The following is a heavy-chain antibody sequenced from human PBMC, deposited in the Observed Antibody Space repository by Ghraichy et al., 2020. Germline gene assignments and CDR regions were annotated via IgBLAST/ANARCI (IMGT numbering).Heavy chain of an antibody. CDR1: GFTFSTYA. Sequence: GGSLRLSCAASGFTFSTYAMSWVRQAPGKGLEWVSAVTGNGGSTYYADSVKGRFTISRDNSKNTLYLQMNSLRAEDTAVYYCAKNWAPYYFDSWGQGTLVTVSS. V-gene: IGHV3-23*01. D-gene: IGHD7-27*01. CDR2: VTGNGGST. J-gene: IGHJ4*02. CDR3: AKNWAPYYFDS.